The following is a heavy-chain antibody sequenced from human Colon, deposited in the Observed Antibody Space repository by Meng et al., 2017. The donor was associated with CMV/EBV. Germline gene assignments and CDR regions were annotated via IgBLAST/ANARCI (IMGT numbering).Heavy chain of an antibody. V-gene: IGHV4-59*01. CDR2: IYSSGST. D-gene: IGHD4/OR15-4a*01. CDR3: AKGRARNDYWFDP. CDR1: GDSISNYY. Sequence: QGQLKESGPGLVKPSETLSLTCTVSGDSISNYYWSWIRQSPGKGLEWIGYIYSSGSTNYNPSLKSRVTISIDTSKNQFSLKLTSVTAADTAVYYCAKGRARNDYWFDPWGQGTLVTVSS. J-gene: IGHJ5*02.